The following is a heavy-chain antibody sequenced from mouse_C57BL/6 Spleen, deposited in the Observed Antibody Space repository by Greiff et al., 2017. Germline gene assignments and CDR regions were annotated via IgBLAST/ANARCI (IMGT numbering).Heavy chain of an antibody. D-gene: IGHD3-1*01. CDR2: IWSGGST. CDR3: ARGGLGSNFDD. Sequence: VKLMESGPGLVQPSQSLSITCTASGFSFTSYGVHWVRQSPGKGLEWLGVIWSGGSTDYNAAFISRLSISKDNSKSQVFFNMISMQADDTAIYYGARGGLGSNFDDWGQGTTLTVAS. V-gene: IGHV2-2*01. CDR1: GFSFTSYG. J-gene: IGHJ2*01.